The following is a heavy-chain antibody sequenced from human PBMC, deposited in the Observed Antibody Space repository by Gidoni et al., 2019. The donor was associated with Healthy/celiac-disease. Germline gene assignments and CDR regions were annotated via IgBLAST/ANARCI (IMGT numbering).Heavy chain of an antibody. CDR1: GFTFSSYS. J-gene: IGHJ3*02. CDR3: AILWFGEGDAFDI. D-gene: IGHD3-10*01. Sequence: EVQLVESGGGLVKPGGSLRLSCAASGFTFSSYSMNWVRQAPGKGLEWVSSISSSSSYIYYADSVKGRFTISRDNAKNSLYLQMNSLRAEDTAVYYCAILWFGEGDAFDIWGQGTMVTVSS. V-gene: IGHV3-21*01. CDR2: ISSSSSYI.